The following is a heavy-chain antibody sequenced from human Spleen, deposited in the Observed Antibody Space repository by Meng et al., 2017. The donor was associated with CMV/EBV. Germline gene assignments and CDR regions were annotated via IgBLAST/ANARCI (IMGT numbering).Heavy chain of an antibody. J-gene: IGHJ4*01. CDR2: ISTLNGNT. Sequence: KASGYTFTNYGISWARQAPGQGLEWMGWISTLNGNTNLAQRLQGRVTMTTDTSTSTAYLELRSLRSDDTALYFCARVHYYDFSAHFDYWGQGTLVTVSS. D-gene: IGHD3/OR15-3a*01. V-gene: IGHV1-18*01. CDR1: GYTFTNYG. CDR3: ARVHYYDFSAHFDY.